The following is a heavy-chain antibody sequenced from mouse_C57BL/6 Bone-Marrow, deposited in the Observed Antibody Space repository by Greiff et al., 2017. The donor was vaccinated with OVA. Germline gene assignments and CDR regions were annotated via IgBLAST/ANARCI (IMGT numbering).Heavy chain of an antibody. Sequence: EVKLMESGGGLVKPGGSLKLSCAASGFTFSSYAMSWVRQTPEKRLEWVATISDGGSYTYYPDNVKGRFTISRDNAKNNLYLQMSHLKSEDTAMYYCARTLYDYADYWGQGTTLTVSS. J-gene: IGHJ2*01. CDR1: GFTFSSYA. D-gene: IGHD2-4*01. V-gene: IGHV5-4*03. CDR2: ISDGGSYT. CDR3: ARTLYDYADY.